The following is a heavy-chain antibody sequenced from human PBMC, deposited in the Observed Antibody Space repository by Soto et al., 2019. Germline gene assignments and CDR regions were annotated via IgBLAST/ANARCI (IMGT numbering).Heavy chain of an antibody. V-gene: IGHV2-70*01. J-gene: IGHJ3*02. CDR3: ARSPMVRGVIYAFDI. D-gene: IGHD3-10*01. Sequence: SGPTLVNPTQTLTLTCTFSGFSLSTSGMCVSWIRQPPGKALEWLALIDWDDDKYYSTSLKTRLTISKDTSKNQVVLTMTNMDPVDTATYYCARSPMVRGVIYAFDIWGQGTMVTVSS. CDR1: GFSLSTSGMC. CDR2: IDWDDDK.